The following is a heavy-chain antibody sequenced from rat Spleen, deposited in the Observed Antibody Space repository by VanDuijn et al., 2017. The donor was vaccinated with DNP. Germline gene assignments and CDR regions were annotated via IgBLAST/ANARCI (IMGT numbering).Heavy chain of an antibody. V-gene: IGHV5-20*01. CDR3: SIYYFSGDNWFAY. CDR1: GFTFSDYY. D-gene: IGHD1-1*01. Sequence: EVQLVESGGGLVQPGRSLKLSCAASGFTFSDYYMAWVRQAPTKGLEWVAYSNYDGGSTYNGDSVKGRFTISRDNAKSTLYLQMNSLRSEDTATYYCSIYYFSGDNWFAYWGQGTLVTVSS. CDR2: SNYDGGST. J-gene: IGHJ3*01.